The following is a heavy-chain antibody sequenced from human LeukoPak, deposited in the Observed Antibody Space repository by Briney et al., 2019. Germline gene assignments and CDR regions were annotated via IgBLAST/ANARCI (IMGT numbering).Heavy chain of an antibody. CDR2: IYYSGST. V-gene: IGHV4-39*07. J-gene: IGHJ4*02. Sequence: PSETLSLTCTISGGSISSSSYYWGWIRQPPGKGLEWIGSIYYSGSTYYNPSLKSRVTISVDTSKNQFSLKLSSVTAADTAVYYCARHGNGWYGGPIDYWGQGTLVTVSS. CDR3: ARHGNGWYGGPIDY. CDR1: GGSISSSSYY. D-gene: IGHD6-19*01.